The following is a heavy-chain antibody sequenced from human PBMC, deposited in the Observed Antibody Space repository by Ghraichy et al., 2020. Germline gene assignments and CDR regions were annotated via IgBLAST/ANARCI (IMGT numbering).Heavy chain of an antibody. J-gene: IGHJ3*02. CDR3: ARDKCSGDSCQIAFDI. V-gene: IGHV3-74*01. D-gene: IGHD2-15*01. CDR2: IKSDGSST. CDR1: GFTFSTYW. Sequence: GGSLRLSCAASGFTFSTYWMHWVRQAPGKGLVWVSRIKSDGSSTTYADSVKGRFTISRDNAKNTLYLQMNSLRGEDTAVYYCARDKCSGDSCQIAFDIWGQGTMVTVSA.